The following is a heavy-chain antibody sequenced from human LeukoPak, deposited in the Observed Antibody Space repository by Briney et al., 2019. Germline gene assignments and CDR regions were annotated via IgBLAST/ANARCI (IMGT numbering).Heavy chain of an antibody. CDR1: GFTFSNFV. CDR2: IRYDGVVH. J-gene: IGHJ4*02. CDR3: AKDRAWKFYFAS. D-gene: IGHD1-1*01. Sequence: PAGSLRFSCAASGFTFSNFVMHWVRQAPGKGLKGVAFIRYDGVVHYYEDSVKGRITISRDDSKSTLLLHMNIMRPQETAMYYCAKDRAWKFYFASWGQGGLVTVSS. V-gene: IGHV3-30*02.